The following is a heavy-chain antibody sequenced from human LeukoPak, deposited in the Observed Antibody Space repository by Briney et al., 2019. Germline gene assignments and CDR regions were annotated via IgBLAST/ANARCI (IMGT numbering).Heavy chain of an antibody. CDR2: INHSGST. D-gene: IGHD6-19*01. CDR3: TGATTVAGSYFDY. V-gene: IGHV4-34*01. CDR1: GGSFSGYY. J-gene: IGHJ4*02. Sequence: SETLSLTCAVYGGSFSGYYWSWIRQPPGKGLEWIGEINHSGSTNYNPSLKSRVTISVDTSKNQFSLKLSSVTAADTAVYYCTGATTVAGSYFDYWGQGTLVTVSS.